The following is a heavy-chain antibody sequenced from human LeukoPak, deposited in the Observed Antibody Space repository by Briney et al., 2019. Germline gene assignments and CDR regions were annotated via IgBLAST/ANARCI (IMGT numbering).Heavy chain of an antibody. J-gene: IGHJ3*02. D-gene: IGHD6-13*01. V-gene: IGHV4-39*07. CDR2: IYYSGST. CDR3: ARAYRSSPRDGFDI. CDR1: GGSISSSSYY. Sequence: PSETLSLTCTVSGGSISSSSYYWGWIRQPPGKGLEWIGSIYYSGSTYYNPSLKSRVTISVDTSKNQFSLKLSSVTAADTAVYFCARAYRSSPRDGFDIWGQGTMVTVSS.